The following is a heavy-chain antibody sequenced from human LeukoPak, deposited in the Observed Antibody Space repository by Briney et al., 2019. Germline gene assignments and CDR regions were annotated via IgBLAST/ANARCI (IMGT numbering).Heavy chain of an antibody. D-gene: IGHD4-17*01. CDR1: GGSISSYY. CDR3: ASPYGDQSIDY. V-gene: IGHV4-39*07. Sequence: SETLSLTCTVSGGSISSYYWSWIRQPPGKGLEWIGSIYYSGSTYYNPSLKSRVTISVDTSKNQFSLKLSSVTAADTAVYYCASPYGDQSIDYWGQGTLVTVSS. J-gene: IGHJ4*02. CDR2: IYYSGST.